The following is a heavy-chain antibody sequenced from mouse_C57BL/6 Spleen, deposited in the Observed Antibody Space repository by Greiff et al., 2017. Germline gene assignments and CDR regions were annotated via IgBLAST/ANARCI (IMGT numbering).Heavy chain of an antibody. D-gene: IGHD1-1*01. Sequence: VQLQQSGAELVRPGASVKLSCKASGYTFTDYYINWVKQRPGQGLEWIARIYPGSGNTYYNEKFKGKATLTAEKSSSTAYMQLSSLTSEDSAVYFCARSDTTVVAKGGDFDYWGQGTTLTVSS. V-gene: IGHV1-76*01. CDR1: GYTFTDYY. J-gene: IGHJ2*01. CDR2: IYPGSGNT. CDR3: ARSDTTVVAKGGDFDY.